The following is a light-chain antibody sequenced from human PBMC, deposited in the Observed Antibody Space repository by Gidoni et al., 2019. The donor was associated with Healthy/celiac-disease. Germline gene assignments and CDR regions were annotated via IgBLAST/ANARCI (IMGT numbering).Light chain of an antibody. Sequence: EIVLTQSPATLFLSRGERATLSCRASQSVSSYLAWYQQKPGQAPRLLIYDASNRATGIPARFSGSGSGTDFTLTSSSLEPEDFAVYYCQQRSNWLTFGGGTKVEIK. V-gene: IGKV3-11*01. CDR2: DAS. CDR3: QQRSNWLT. J-gene: IGKJ4*01. CDR1: QSVSSY.